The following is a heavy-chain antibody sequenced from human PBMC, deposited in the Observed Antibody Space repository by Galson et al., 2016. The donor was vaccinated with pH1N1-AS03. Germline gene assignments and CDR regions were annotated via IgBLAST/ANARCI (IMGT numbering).Heavy chain of an antibody. D-gene: IGHD2-2*01. Sequence: ETLSLTCTASGGSIRSSNYYWGWIRQPPGKGLEWIGSMYYTGTNFYNPSLKSRVSMSVDTSTNRFSLKLSSVTAADTAVYYRASPSMPLHAFDIWGQGTLVTVSS. V-gene: IGHV4-39*01. J-gene: IGHJ3*02. CDR1: GGSIRSSNYY. CDR2: MYYTGTN. CDR3: ASPSMPLHAFDI.